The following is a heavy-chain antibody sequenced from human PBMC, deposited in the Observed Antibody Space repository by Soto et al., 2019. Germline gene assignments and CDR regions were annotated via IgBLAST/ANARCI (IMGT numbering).Heavy chain of an antibody. CDR3: AWSVRGVESF. CDR1: GFTFSDHY. V-gene: IGHV3-11*01. Sequence: QVQLVASGGGLVKPGGSLRLSCAASGFTFSDHYMSWIRQAPGKGLEWVSYISSSGSPIYYADSVKGRFTISRDNAKNSVYLELNSLRVEDTAVYYCAWSVRGVESFWGQGTLVTVSS. D-gene: IGHD3-10*01. J-gene: IGHJ4*02. CDR2: ISSSGSPI.